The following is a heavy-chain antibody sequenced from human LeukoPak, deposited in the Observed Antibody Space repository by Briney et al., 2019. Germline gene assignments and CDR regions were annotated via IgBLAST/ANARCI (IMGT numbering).Heavy chain of an antibody. D-gene: IGHD3-3*02. Sequence: GESLKISCQGSGYSFSDYYITWVRPMPGKGLEWMGRIDPSDSYTNYSPSFQGHVTFSTDTSISTAFLQWSSLKASDTAMYYCARHFSFDYYGLDVWGQGTTVTVSS. CDR2: IDPSDSYT. J-gene: IGHJ6*02. V-gene: IGHV5-10-1*01. CDR3: ARHFSFDYYGLDV. CDR1: GYSFSDYY.